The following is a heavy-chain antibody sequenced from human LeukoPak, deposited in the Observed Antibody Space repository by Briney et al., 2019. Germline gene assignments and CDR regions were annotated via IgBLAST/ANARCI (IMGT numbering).Heavy chain of an antibody. CDR2: IYYSGST. D-gene: IGHD1-26*01. V-gene: IGHV4-59*01. J-gene: IGHJ5*02. Sequence: PSETLSLTCTVSGGSISSYHWSWIRQPPGKGLEWIGYIYYSGSTNYNPSLKSRVTISVDTSKNQFSLKLSSVTAADTAVYYCARVELPNWFDPWGQGTLVTVSS. CDR1: GGSISSYH. CDR3: ARVELPNWFDP.